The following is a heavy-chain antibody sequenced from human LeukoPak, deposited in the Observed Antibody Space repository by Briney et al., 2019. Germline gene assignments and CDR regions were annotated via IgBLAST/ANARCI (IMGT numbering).Heavy chain of an antibody. D-gene: IGHD3-3*01. J-gene: IGHJ6*02. Sequence: ASVKVSCKASGYTFTSYGISWVRQAPGQGLEWMGWISAYNGNTNYAQKLQGRVTMTTDTSTSTAYMELRSLRSDDTAVYYCARDPLLLRFLEWPKYYYYYYGMDVWGQGTTVTVSS. CDR1: GYTFTSYG. V-gene: IGHV1-18*01. CDR3: ARDPLLLRFLEWPKYYYYYYGMDV. CDR2: ISAYNGNT.